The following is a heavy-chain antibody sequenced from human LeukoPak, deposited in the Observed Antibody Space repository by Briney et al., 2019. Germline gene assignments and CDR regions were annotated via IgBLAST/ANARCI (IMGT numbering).Heavy chain of an antibody. CDR2: IYTSGST. CDR3: ARAGAIPNYNWFDP. Sequence: PSETLSLTCTVSGGSISSYYWSWIRQPAGKGLEWIGRIYTSGSTNYNPSLKSRVTMSVDTSKNQFSLQLNSVTPEDTAVYYCARAGAIPNYNWFDPWGQGTLVTVSS. V-gene: IGHV4-4*07. CDR1: GGSISSYY. D-gene: IGHD2-2*01. J-gene: IGHJ5*02.